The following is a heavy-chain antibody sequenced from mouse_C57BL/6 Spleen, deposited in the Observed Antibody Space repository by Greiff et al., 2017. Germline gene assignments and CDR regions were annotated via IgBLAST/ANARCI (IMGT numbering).Heavy chain of an antibody. D-gene: IGHD2-4*01. J-gene: IGHJ3*01. CDR2: INPSTGGT. V-gene: IGHV1-42*01. Sequence: EVQRVESGPELVKPGASVKISCKASGYSFTGYYMNWVKQSPEKSLEWIGEINPSTGGTTYNQKFKAKATLTVDKSSSTAYMQLKRLTSEDSAVYYCASYDYDVFAYWGQGTLVTVSA. CDR3: ASYDYDVFAY. CDR1: GYSFTGYY.